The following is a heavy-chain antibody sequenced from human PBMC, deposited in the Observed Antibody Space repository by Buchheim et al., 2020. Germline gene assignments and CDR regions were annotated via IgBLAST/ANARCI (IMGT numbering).Heavy chain of an antibody. CDR3: TRSLHSVLVTDRYYFYGMDV. Sequence: QVQLQESDPGLVRPSGTLSLTCAVSGGSISTNWWSWVRQPPGKGLEWIAEIFHSGNTNYNPALKSRVTISIDKSKNQFSLTVSSVTAADTAVYYCTRSLHSVLVTDRYYFYGMDVWGQGTT. CDR1: GGSISTNW. D-gene: IGHD2-8*02. V-gene: IGHV4-4*02. CDR2: IFHSGNT. J-gene: IGHJ6*02.